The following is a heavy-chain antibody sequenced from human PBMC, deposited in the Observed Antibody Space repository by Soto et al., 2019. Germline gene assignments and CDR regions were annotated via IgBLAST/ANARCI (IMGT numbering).Heavy chain of an antibody. CDR3: AQSKVGATSNYFDY. Sequence: GGSLRLSCAASGFTFSSYAMSWVRQAPGKGLEWVSGISGSGGITYYADSVKGRFTISRDNSKNTLYLQLNSLRAEDTAVYYSAQSKVGATSNYFDYWGQGTLVTVSS. CDR2: ISGSGGIT. CDR1: GFTFSSYA. J-gene: IGHJ4*02. V-gene: IGHV3-23*01. D-gene: IGHD1-26*01.